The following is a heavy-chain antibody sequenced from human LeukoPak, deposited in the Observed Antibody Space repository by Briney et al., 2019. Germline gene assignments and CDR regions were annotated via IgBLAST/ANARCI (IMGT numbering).Heavy chain of an antibody. D-gene: IGHD3-16*01. Sequence: ASVKVSCKASGYTFTSYDINWVRQATGQGLEWMGWMNPNSGNTGYAQKFQGRVTITRNTSISTAYMELSSLRSEDTAVYYCAKEAIGRVAHIDYWGQGTLVTVSS. CDR2: MNPNSGNT. J-gene: IGHJ4*02. V-gene: IGHV1-8*03. CDR3: AKEAIGRVAHIDY. CDR1: GYTFTSYD.